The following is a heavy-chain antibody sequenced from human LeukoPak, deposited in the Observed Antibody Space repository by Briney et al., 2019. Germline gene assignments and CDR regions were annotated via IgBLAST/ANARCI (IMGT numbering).Heavy chain of an antibody. Sequence: GGSLRLSCAASEFSVGSNYMTWVRQAPGKGLEWVSLIYSGGSTYYADSVKGRFTISRDNSKNTLYLQMNSLRAEDTAVYYCAKGAAPAYNYYGSAEGNWFDPWGQGTLVTVSS. CDR3: AKGAAPAYNYYGSAEGNWFDP. V-gene: IGHV3-66*01. D-gene: IGHD3-10*01. J-gene: IGHJ5*02. CDR1: EFSVGSNY. CDR2: IYSGGST.